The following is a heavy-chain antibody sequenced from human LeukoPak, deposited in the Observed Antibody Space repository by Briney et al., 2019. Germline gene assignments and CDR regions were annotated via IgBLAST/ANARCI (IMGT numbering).Heavy chain of an antibody. CDR1: GFTFSSYA. V-gene: IGHV3-23*01. Sequence: PGGSLRLSCAASGFTFSSYAMSWVRQAPGKRLEWVSVISGSGGSTYYADSVKGRFTISRDNSKNTLYLQMNTLRAEDTAVYYCAKGDTGIIRRYYFDYWGQGTLVTVSS. CDR3: AKGDTGIIRRYYFDY. J-gene: IGHJ4*02. CDR2: ISGSGGST. D-gene: IGHD5-18*01.